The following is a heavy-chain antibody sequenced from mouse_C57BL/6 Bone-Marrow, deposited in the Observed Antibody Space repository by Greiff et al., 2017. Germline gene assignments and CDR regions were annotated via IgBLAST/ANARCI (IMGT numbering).Heavy chain of an antibody. D-gene: IGHD2-10*02. Sequence: VQLQESGAELARPGASVKMSCKASGYTFTSYTMHWVKQRPGQGLEWIGYINPSSGYTKYNQKFKDKATLTADKSSSTAYMQLSSLTSEDSAVYYCARGGYAVYAIGYWGQGTSVTVSS. V-gene: IGHV1-4*01. CDR3: ARGGYAVYAIGY. CDR1: GYTFTSYT. CDR2: INPSSGYT. J-gene: IGHJ4*01.